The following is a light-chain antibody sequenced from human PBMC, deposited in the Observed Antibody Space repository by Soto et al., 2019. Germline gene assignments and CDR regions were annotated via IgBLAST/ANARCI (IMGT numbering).Light chain of an antibody. V-gene: IGKV3D-15*02. CDR3: QQYSFLPRT. Sequence: EILITKSPVTLSVSQGKEAPSPARASQSVRSTLVSYQQKPGQAPRLLIYGASTRATGIPDRCGGSGSGTDFSPTISRLEPEDVAVYYCQQYSFLPRTFGQGTKVDIK. CDR1: QSVRST. CDR2: GAS. J-gene: IGKJ1*01.